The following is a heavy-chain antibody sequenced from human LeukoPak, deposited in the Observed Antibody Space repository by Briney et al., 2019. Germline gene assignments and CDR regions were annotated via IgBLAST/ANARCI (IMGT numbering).Heavy chain of an antibody. J-gene: IGHJ3*02. CDR2: IRSRANSYAT. CDR1: GFTFSGSA. Sequence: GGSLRLSCAASGFTFSGSAMHWVRQASGKGLEWVGRIRSRANSYATAYAASVKGRFTISRDDSKNTAHLQMNSLETEDTAVYYCSTRVPNAFDIWGQGTMVTVSS. D-gene: IGHD4/OR15-4a*01. V-gene: IGHV3-73*01. CDR3: STRVPNAFDI.